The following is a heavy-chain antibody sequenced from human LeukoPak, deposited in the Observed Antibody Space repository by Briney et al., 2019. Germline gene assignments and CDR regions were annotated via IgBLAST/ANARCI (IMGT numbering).Heavy chain of an antibody. J-gene: IGHJ3*02. CDR1: GGSISSYY. CDR3: ARHDPIVGTPDAFDI. V-gene: IGHV4-59*08. Sequence: SETLSLTCTVSGGSISSYYWSWIRQPPGKGLEWIAYIYYSGNTDYNPSLKSRVTISLDTSKNQFSLKLSSVTAADTAVYYCARHDPIVGTPDAFDIWGQGTMVTVSS. CDR2: IYYSGNT. D-gene: IGHD1-26*01.